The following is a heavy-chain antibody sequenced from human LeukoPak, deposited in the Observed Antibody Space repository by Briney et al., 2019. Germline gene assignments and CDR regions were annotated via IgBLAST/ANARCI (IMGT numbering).Heavy chain of an antibody. CDR2: IYYSGST. CDR1: GGSISSGGYY. CDR3: ARDGVSVAYGMDV. V-gene: IGHV4-31*03. J-gene: IGHJ6*02. Sequence: LSLTCTVSGGSISSGGYYWSWIRQHPGKGLEWIGYIYYSGSTYYNPSLKSRVTISVDTSKNQFTLKLSSVTAADTAVYYCARDGVSVAYGMDVWGQGTTVTVSS. D-gene: IGHD4-23*01.